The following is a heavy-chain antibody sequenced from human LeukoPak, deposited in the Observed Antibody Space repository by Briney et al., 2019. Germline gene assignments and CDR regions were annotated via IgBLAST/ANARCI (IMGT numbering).Heavy chain of an antibody. CDR2: ISGSGGGT. D-gene: IGHD2-2*01. CDR3: AKDIIVIPAGGDYFDP. J-gene: IGHJ5*02. Sequence: GGSLRLSCAASGFTFSTYAMSWVRQAPGKGLEWVSAISGSGGGTYYTDSVKGRFTISRDNSKNTLYLQMNSLSAEDTAVYYCAKDIIVIPAGGDYFDPWGQGTLVTVSS. CDR1: GFTFSTYA. V-gene: IGHV3-23*01.